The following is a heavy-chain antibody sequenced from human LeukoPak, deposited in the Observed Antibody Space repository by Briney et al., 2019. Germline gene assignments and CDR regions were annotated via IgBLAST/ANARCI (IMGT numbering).Heavy chain of an antibody. D-gene: IGHD1-1*01. Sequence: GGSLRLSCAASGFTFISYWMSWVRQAPGKGLEWVANIKQDGNEKYYVDSVKGRFTISRDNAKNSLYLQMNSLRAEDTATYYCAREVRTPGYWGQGTLVTVSS. J-gene: IGHJ4*02. CDR2: IKQDGNEK. CDR1: GFTFISYW. CDR3: AREVRTPGY. V-gene: IGHV3-7*03.